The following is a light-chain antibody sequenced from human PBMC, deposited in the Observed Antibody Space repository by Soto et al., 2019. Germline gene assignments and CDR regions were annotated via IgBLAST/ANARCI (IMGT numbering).Light chain of an antibody. Sequence: QSALTQPASVSGSPGQSLTISCTGTSSDVGGYDSVSWYQHHPGKAPRLMIYDVSNRPSGISNRFSASKSGYTASLTISGLQAEDEANYYCSSYTSSSSVVFGAGTKLTVL. CDR1: SSDVGGYDS. CDR2: DVS. CDR3: SSYTSSSSVV. J-gene: IGLJ2*01. V-gene: IGLV2-14*03.